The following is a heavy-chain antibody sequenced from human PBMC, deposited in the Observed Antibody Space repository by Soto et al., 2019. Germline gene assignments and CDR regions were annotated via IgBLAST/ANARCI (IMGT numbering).Heavy chain of an antibody. CDR3: AREVGSGWPNYYYYYGMDV. J-gene: IGHJ6*02. V-gene: IGHV3-30-3*01. CDR1: GFTFSSYA. CDR2: ISYDGSNK. Sequence: LRLSCAASGFTFSSYAMHWVRQAPGKGLEWVAVISYDGSNKYYADSVKGRFTISRDNSKNTLYLQMNSLRAEDTAVYYCAREVGSGWPNYYYYYGMDVWGQGTTVTVSS. D-gene: IGHD6-19*01.